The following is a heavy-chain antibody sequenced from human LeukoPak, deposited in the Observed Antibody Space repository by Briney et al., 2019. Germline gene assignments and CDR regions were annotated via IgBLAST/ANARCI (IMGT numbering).Heavy chain of an antibody. V-gene: IGHV1-69*06. CDR2: IIPVFDTP. J-gene: IGHJ3*02. CDR3: ATRKDSGPYSYKGYAFDI. D-gene: IGHD3-16*01. CDR1: GGTFTSHA. Sequence: SVKVSCKASGGTFTSHAISWVRLAPGQGLEWMAGIIPVFDTPNYAPKFQGRVTITADKSTNTAYMELTSLRSEDTGVYFCATRKDSGPYSYKGYAFDIWGQGTMVTVSS.